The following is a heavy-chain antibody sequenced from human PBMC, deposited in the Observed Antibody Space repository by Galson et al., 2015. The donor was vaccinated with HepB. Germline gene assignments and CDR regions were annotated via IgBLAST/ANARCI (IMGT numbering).Heavy chain of an antibody. CDR3: ARESVELATMIY. J-gene: IGHJ4*02. D-gene: IGHD5-24*01. V-gene: IGHV3-74*01. Sequence: SLRLSCAASGFTLRSYWMHWVRQAPGKGLVWVSRINSDGSSTNYADSVKGRVTISRDNAKNTLYLQMNSLRAEDTAVYYCARESVELATMIYWGQGTLVTV. CDR1: GFTLRSYW. CDR2: INSDGSST.